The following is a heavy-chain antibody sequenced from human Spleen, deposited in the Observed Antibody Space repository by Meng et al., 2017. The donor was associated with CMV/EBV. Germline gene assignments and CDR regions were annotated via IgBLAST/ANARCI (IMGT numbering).Heavy chain of an antibody. Sequence: SETLSLTCAVYGGSFSGYYWSWIRQPPGKGLEWIGEINHSGSTNYNPSLKSRVTISVDTSKNQFSLKVNSVTAADTAVYYCARVAVLLWFGEFGTKNPYYYYGMDVWGQGTTVTVSS. V-gene: IGHV4-34*01. CDR2: INHSGST. J-gene: IGHJ6*02. CDR3: ARVAVLLWFGEFGTKNPYYYYGMDV. CDR1: GGSFSGYY. D-gene: IGHD3-10*01.